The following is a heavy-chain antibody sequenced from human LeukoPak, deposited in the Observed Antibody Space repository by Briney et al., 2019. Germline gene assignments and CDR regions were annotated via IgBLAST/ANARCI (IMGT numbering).Heavy chain of an antibody. CDR2: INPNSGGT. CDR3: ARLAGISAAGDY. Sequence: ASVKVSCKASGYTFTSYDINWVRQAPGQGLEWMGWINPNSGGTNYAQHFQGRVTMTRDTSISTAYMELSRLRSDDTAVYYCARLAGISAAGDYWGQGTLVTVSS. D-gene: IGHD6-13*01. J-gene: IGHJ4*02. CDR1: GYTFTSYD. V-gene: IGHV1-2*02.